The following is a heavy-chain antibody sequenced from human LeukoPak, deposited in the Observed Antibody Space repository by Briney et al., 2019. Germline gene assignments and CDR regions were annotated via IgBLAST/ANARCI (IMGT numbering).Heavy chain of an antibody. Sequence: SQTLSLTCAISGDSVSSNSAIWHWIRQSPSRGLEWLGRTYYRSKWYYDYAVSVKSRVTISPDTSKNQFSLHVNSVTPEDTAIYYCARGPAGTFGYFPHWGQGTLVTVSS. CDR3: ARGPAGTFGYFPH. CDR1: GDSVSSNSAI. D-gene: IGHD6-13*01. J-gene: IGHJ1*01. V-gene: IGHV6-1*01. CDR2: TYYRSKWYY.